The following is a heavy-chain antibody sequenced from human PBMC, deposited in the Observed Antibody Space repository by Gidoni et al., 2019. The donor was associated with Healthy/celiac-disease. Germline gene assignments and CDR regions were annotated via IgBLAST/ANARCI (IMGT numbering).Heavy chain of an antibody. V-gene: IGHV3-64*01. J-gene: IGHJ5*02. CDR2: ISSNGGST. Sequence: EVQLVESGGGLVQPGGSLRLSCAASGFTFSSYAMHWVRQAPGKGREYGSAISSNGGSTYYANSVKGRFTISRENSKNTLYLQMGSLRAEDMAVYYCARDGPYGSGSYFDPWGQGTLVTVSS. CDR1: GFTFSSYA. CDR3: ARDGPYGSGSYFDP. D-gene: IGHD3-10*01.